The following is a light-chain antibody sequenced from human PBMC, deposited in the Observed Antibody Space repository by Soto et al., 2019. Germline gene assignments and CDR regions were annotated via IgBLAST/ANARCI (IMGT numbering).Light chain of an antibody. CDR1: QSVSSY. V-gene: IGKV3-11*01. CDR2: DAS. CDR3: QQRSYWPRT. Sequence: VLTQSPATLSLSPGERATLSCRASQSVSSYLAWYHQNSGQAPRLLIYDASNRATGIPARFSGSGSGTDFTLPISSLEPEEFAVYYCQQRSYWPRTFGQGTKV. J-gene: IGKJ1*01.